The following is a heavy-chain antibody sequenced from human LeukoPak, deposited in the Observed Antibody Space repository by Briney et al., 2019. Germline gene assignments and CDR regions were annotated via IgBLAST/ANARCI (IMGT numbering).Heavy chain of an antibody. CDR2: ISGSGGST. CDR1: GFTFSSYA. CDR3: ATVTRPFYVPPGSPMDV. Sequence: PGRSLRLSCAASGFTFSSYAMSWVRQAPGKGLEWVSAISGSGGSTYYADSVKGRFTISRDNSKNTLYLQMNSLRAEDTAVYYCATVTRPFYVPPGSPMDVWGKGTTVTVSS. D-gene: IGHD2-15*01. J-gene: IGHJ6*03. V-gene: IGHV3-23*01.